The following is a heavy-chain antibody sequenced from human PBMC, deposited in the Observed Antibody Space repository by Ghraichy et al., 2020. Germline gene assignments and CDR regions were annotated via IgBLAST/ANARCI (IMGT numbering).Heavy chain of an antibody. D-gene: IGHD3-10*01. CDR1: GGSMTRVGYY. CDR3: ATSGADHNHGMDV. CDR2: MYYRGST. Sequence: SETLSLTCTVSGGSMTRVGYYWTWIRQFPGKGLEWIGYMYYRGSTYYNPSLKSRASISGDTSQNQFTLKLTSVTAAGTAVYYCATSGADHNHGMDVWGQGTTVTVSS. V-gene: IGHV4-31*03. J-gene: IGHJ6*02.